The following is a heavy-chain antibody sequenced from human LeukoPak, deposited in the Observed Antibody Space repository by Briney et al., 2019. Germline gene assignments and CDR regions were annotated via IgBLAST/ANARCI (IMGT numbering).Heavy chain of an antibody. CDR1: GFIFSSYP. Sequence: GGALRLSCAASGFIFSSYPMHGVRQAPGKGLAGVSVISYDGSNKYYEDCVKGRFTISRDNSKNTLYLQMKSLRAEDTAVYYCARDIVVVPAAPVLECYYYGMDVWGKGTTVTVSS. CDR2: ISYDGSNK. D-gene: IGHD2-2*01. J-gene: IGHJ6*04. V-gene: IGHV3-30*04. CDR3: ARDIVVVPAAPVLECYYYGMDV.